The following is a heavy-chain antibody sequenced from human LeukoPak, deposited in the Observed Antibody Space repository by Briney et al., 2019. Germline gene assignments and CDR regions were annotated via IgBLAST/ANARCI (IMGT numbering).Heavy chain of an antibody. Sequence: SLRLSCAASGFTFNDYAMHWVRQAPGQGLEWVSGISWNSGSIGYADSVKGRFTISRDNSKNTLYLQMNSLRAEDTAVYYCARGPSGYHNTGGQGTLVTVSS. V-gene: IGHV3-9*01. D-gene: IGHD5-12*01. CDR1: GFTFNDYA. CDR3: ARGPSGYHNT. J-gene: IGHJ4*02. CDR2: ISWNSGSI.